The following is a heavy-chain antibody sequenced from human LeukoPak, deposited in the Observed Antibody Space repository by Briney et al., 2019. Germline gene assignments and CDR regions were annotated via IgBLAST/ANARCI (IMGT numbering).Heavy chain of an antibody. V-gene: IGHV1-69*04. Sequence: SVKVSCKASGGTFSSYAISWVRQAPGQGLEWMGRIIPILGIANYAQKFQGRVTITADKSTSTAYMELSSLRSEDTAVYYCAREDDILTGYPPNFDYWGQGTLVTVSS. CDR3: AREDDILTGYPPNFDY. D-gene: IGHD3-9*01. CDR1: GGTFSSYA. J-gene: IGHJ4*02. CDR2: IIPILGIA.